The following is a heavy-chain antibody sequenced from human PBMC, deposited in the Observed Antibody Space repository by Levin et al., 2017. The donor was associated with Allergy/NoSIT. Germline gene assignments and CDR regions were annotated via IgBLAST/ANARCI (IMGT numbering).Heavy chain of an antibody. CDR3: ARGFYRRVENGFDY. CDR1: GFTFSDYY. Sequence: GGSLRLSCTASGFTFSDYYMSWIRQAPGKGLEWVSYFSSSSLYTNYADSVKGRFTISRDNAKNTLYLQMNTLRAEDAAVYYCARGFYRRVENGFDYWGQGTLVTVSS. V-gene: IGHV3-11*05. D-gene: IGHD2-8*01. J-gene: IGHJ4*02. CDR2: FSSSSLYT.